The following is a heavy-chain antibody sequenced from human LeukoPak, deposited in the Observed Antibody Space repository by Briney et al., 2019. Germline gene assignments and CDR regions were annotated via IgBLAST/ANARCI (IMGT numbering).Heavy chain of an antibody. J-gene: IGHJ3*02. CDR2: IIPIFGTA. V-gene: IGHV1-69*05. CDR3: ARDLSGYDSSGYYYGYAFDI. CDR1: GGTFSSYA. Sequence: SVTVSCKASGGTFSSYAISWVRQAPGQGLEWMGGIIPIFGTANYAHKFQGRVTITTDESTSTAYMQLSSLRSEDTAVYYCARDLSGYDSSGYYYGYAFDIWGQGTMVTVSS. D-gene: IGHD3-22*01.